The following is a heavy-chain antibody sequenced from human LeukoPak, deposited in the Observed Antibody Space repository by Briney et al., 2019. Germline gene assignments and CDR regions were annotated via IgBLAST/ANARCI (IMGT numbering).Heavy chain of an antibody. V-gene: IGHV1-2*02. CDR3: ARGTYYYDSSGGNWFDP. CDR2: INPNSGGT. CDR1: GYTFTGYY. D-gene: IGHD3-22*01. Sequence: ASVKVSCKASGYTFTGYYMHWVRQAHGQGLEWMGWINPNSGGTNYAQKFQGRVTMTRDTSISTAYMELSRLRSDDTAVYYCARGTYYYDSSGGNWFDPWGQGTLVTVSS. J-gene: IGHJ5*02.